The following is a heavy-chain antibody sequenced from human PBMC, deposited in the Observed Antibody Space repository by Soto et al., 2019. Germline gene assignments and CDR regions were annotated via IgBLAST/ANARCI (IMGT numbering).Heavy chain of an antibody. CDR1: GFTFSSHA. Sequence: PGGSLRLSCTASGFTFSSHAMTWVRQAPGKGLEWVSGLSDSGGSRYYADPVKGRFTISRDNSMNTLYLQMKTLRAEDTAVYYCAKVSSSWYAGFFDLWGQGTLVTVSS. CDR3: AKVSSSWYAGFFDL. V-gene: IGHV3-23*01. CDR2: LSDSGGSR. D-gene: IGHD6-13*01. J-gene: IGHJ4*02.